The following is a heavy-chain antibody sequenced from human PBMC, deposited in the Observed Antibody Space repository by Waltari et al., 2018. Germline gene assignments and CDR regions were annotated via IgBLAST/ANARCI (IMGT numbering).Heavy chain of an antibody. CDR1: GGTFSSYA. D-gene: IGHD5-12*01. CDR3: ARHRAVEMATIMGWFDP. J-gene: IGHJ5*02. CDR2: IIPILGIA. V-gene: IGHV1-69*10. Sequence: QVQLVQSGAEVKKPGSSVKVSCKASGGTFSSYAISWVRQAPGQGLEWMGGIIPILGIANYAQKFQGRVTITADKSTSTAYMELSSLRSEDTAVYYCARHRAVEMATIMGWFDPWGQGTLVTVSS.